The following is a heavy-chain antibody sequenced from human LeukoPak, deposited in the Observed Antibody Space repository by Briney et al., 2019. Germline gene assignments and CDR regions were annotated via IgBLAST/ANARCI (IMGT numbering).Heavy chain of an antibody. CDR1: GFTFSHDW. J-gene: IGHJ3*02. Sequence: GGSLRLSCAASGFTFSHDWMSWVRQAPGKGLEWVASIKQDGSGEHYVDSVKGRFTISRDSAKSTLYLQMNSLRAEDTAVYYCLTIAETDIDAFDIWGQGAKVTVSS. CDR2: IKQDGSGE. V-gene: IGHV3-7*01. CDR3: LTIAETDIDAFDI. D-gene: IGHD5-24*01.